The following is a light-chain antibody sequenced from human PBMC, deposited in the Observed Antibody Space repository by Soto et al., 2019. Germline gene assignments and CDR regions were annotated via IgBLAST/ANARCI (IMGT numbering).Light chain of an antibody. CDR2: MNN. CDR3: VAWDDNLSSRV. V-gene: IGLV1-47*01. J-gene: IGLJ3*02. Sequence: QSVLTQPPSLSGTPGQTCTLSCIGSRSNIGSAIVHWYQQIPGTAPKHLIYMNNQRPSGVPDRFSGSKSGTSASLVITGLRPEDEADYYCVAWDDNLSSRVFGGGTQLTVL. CDR1: RSNIGSAI.